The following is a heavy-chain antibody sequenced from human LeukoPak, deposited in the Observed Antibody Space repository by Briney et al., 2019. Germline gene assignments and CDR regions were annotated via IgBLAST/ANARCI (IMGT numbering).Heavy chain of an antibody. D-gene: IGHD3-16*01. CDR3: ARESIRAGIDP. CDR2: IYYSGST. J-gene: IGHJ5*02. V-gene: IGHV4-59*01. Sequence: PSESLSHTSTPSGSAISRYYWDWIRNPTGKGLEWIGYIYYSGSTNYNPSLKSRVTISVDTSKNQFSLKLSSVTAADTAVYYCARESIRAGIDPWGQGTLVTVSS. CDR1: GSAISRYY.